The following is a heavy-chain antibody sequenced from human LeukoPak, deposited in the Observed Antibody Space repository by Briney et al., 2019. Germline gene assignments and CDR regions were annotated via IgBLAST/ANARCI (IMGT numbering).Heavy chain of an antibody. CDR1: GYTFTRYG. CDR2: IGAYNGNT. CDR3: ARENYPGSQDAFDI. D-gene: IGHD1-26*01. Sequence: GASVKVSCKASGYTFTRYGISWVRQAPGQGLEWMGWIGAYNGNTNYAQNLQGRVTMTTDTPASIVYMELRSLTSDDTAVYYCARENYPGSQDAFDIWGQGTMVTVSS. V-gene: IGHV1-18*01. J-gene: IGHJ3*02.